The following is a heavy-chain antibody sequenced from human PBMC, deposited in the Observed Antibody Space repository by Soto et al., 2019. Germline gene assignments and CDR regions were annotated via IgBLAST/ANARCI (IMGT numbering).Heavy chain of an antibody. CDR2: ISASSGNT. CDR3: ARRPPFSYGDFVTYYFDY. Sequence: QVQMVQSGAEVKKPGASVKVSCKASGYPFTRYGISWVRQAPGQGLEGMGWISASSGNTNYAQKLQGRVTMTTDTSTTTAYMELRSLRSDDTAVYYCARRPPFSYGDFVTYYFDYWGQGTLVTVSS. V-gene: IGHV1-18*01. D-gene: IGHD4-17*01. J-gene: IGHJ4*02. CDR1: GYPFTRYG.